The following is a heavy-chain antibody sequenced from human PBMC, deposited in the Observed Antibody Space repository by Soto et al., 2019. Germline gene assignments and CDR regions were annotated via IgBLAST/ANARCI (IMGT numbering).Heavy chain of an antibody. CDR2: IYYSGST. J-gene: IGHJ6*02. D-gene: IGHD3-10*01. V-gene: IGHV4-31*03. Sequence: PSETLSLTCTVSGGSISSGGYYWSWIRQHPGKGLEWIGYIYYSGSTYYNPSLKSRVTISVDTSKNQFSLKLSSVTAADTAVYYCVRVIYPGLMVRGMNYGMDVWGQGTTVTVSS. CDR3: VRVIYPGLMVRGMNYGMDV. CDR1: GGSISSGGYY.